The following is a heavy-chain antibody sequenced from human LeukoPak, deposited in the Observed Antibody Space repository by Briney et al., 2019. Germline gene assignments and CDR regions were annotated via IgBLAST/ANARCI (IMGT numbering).Heavy chain of an antibody. CDR3: ATSAGLLAWFDP. V-gene: IGHV4-39*07. CDR1: GGSISSSSYY. D-gene: IGHD3-3*02. J-gene: IGHJ5*02. CDR2: IYYSGST. Sequence: SETLSLTCTVSGGSISSSSYYWGWIRQPPGKGLEWIGSIYYSGSTYYNPSLKSRVTISVDTSKNQFSLKLSSVTAADTAVYYCATSAGLLAWFDPWGQGTLVTVSS.